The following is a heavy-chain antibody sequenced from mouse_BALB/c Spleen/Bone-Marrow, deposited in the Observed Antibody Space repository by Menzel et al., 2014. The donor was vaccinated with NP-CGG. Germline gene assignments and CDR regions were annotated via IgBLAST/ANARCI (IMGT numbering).Heavy chain of an antibody. Sequence: VQLKESGGGLGQPGGSLKLSCAASGFTFSSYTVSWFRQLPERRLEGVAYISNGGGSTYYPDTVKGRFTISRDNAKNTLYLQMSSLKSEDTAMYYCARQLGLRWAMDYWGQGTSVTVSS. CDR1: GFTFSSYT. CDR2: ISNGGGST. D-gene: IGHD3-1*01. V-gene: IGHV5-12-2*01. J-gene: IGHJ4*01. CDR3: ARQLGLRWAMDY.